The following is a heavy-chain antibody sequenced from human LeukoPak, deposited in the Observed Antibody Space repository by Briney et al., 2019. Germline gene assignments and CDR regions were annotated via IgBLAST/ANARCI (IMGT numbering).Heavy chain of an antibody. CDR3: AKDRDPYDYGSGSYYNGVFDY. CDR2: ISYDGSNK. CDR1: GFTFSSYG. J-gene: IGHJ4*02. V-gene: IGHV3-30*18. D-gene: IGHD3-10*01. Sequence: GGSLRLSCAASGFTFSSYGMHWVRQAPGKGLEWVAVISYDGSNKYYADSVKGRFTISRDNSKNTLYLQMNSLRAEDTAVYYCAKDRDPYDYGSGSYYNGVFDYWGQGTLVTVSS.